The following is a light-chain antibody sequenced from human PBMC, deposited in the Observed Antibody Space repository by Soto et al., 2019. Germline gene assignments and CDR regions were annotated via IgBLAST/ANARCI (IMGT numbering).Light chain of an antibody. Sequence: QSVLTQPPSVSGAPGQRVTISCTGSSSNIGAGYDVHWYHQLPGTAPKLLIYGNSNRPSGVPDRFSGSKSGTSASLAITGLQAEDEADYYCQSYDSSLDVVFGGGTQLTVL. V-gene: IGLV1-40*01. J-gene: IGLJ2*01. CDR1: SSNIGAGYD. CDR2: GNS. CDR3: QSYDSSLDVV.